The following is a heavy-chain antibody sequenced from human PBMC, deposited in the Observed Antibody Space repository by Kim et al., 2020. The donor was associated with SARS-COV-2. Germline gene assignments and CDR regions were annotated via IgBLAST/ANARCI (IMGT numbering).Heavy chain of an antibody. CDR1: GFTFSSYA. CDR3: AKGDYYGSGSYYRGYESPLYTPNKLFDY. CDR2: ISGSGGST. J-gene: IGHJ4*02. Sequence: GGSLRLSCAASGFTFSSYAMSWVRQAPGKGLEWVSAISGSGGSTYYADSVKGRFTISRDNSKNTLYLQMNSLRAEDTAVYYCAKGDYYGSGSYYRGYESPLYTPNKLFDYWGQGTLVTVSS. D-gene: IGHD3-10*01. V-gene: IGHV3-23*01.